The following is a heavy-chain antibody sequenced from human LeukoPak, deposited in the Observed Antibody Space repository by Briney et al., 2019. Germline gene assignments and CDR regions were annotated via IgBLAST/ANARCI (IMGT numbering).Heavy chain of an antibody. CDR2: MNPNSGNT. V-gene: IGHV1-8*01. J-gene: IGHJ4*02. CDR3: ARAPSIPRPTPPGY. D-gene: IGHD1-7*01. CDR1: GYTFTSYD. Sequence: GASVKVSCKXSGYTFTSYDINWVRQATGQGLEWMGWMNPNSGNTGYSQKFQGRVTMTRNTSISTAYMELSSLRSEDTAVYYCARAPSIPRPTPPGYWGQGTLVTVSS.